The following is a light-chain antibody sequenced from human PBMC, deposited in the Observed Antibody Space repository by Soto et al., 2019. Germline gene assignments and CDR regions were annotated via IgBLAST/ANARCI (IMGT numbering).Light chain of an antibody. CDR1: QSVSGN. CDR2: GAS. V-gene: IGKV3-15*01. CDR3: QQYNNWPPYT. Sequence: EIVMTQSPATLSVSPGERATLSCRASQSVSGNLAWYQQKPGQAPRLLIYGASTRATGTPGRFSGSGSGTEFTLTISRLQSEDFAVYYCQQYNNWPPYTFGQGTKLEIK. J-gene: IGKJ2*01.